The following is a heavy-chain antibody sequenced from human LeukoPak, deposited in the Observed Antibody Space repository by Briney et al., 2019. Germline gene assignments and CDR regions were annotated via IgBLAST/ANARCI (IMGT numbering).Heavy chain of an antibody. J-gene: IGHJ6*02. V-gene: IGHV3-33*01. CDR3: ARDGGGNMYYYYGMDV. CDR2: IWYDGSNK. Sequence: SGGSLRLSCAASGFTFSSYGMHWVRQAPGKGLEWVAVIWYDGSNKYYADSVKGRFTISRDNSKNTLYLQMNSLRAEDTAVYYCARDGGGNMYYYYGMDVWGQGTTVTVSS. D-gene: IGHD4-23*01. CDR1: GFTFSSYG.